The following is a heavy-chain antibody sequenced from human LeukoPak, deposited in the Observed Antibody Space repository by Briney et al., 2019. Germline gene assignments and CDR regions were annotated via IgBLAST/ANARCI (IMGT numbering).Heavy chain of an antibody. CDR3: ARAESDSGWVR. Sequence: ASVKVSCKASGYTLSSHYIHWLRQAPGQGLEWMGIIHPSGGSTSYPQKFQGRVTMTRDTSTSTVYMELSSLRSEDTAVYYCARAESDSGWVRWGQGTLVTVSS. D-gene: IGHD6-19*01. V-gene: IGHV1-46*01. J-gene: IGHJ4*02. CDR2: IHPSGGST. CDR1: GYTLSSHY.